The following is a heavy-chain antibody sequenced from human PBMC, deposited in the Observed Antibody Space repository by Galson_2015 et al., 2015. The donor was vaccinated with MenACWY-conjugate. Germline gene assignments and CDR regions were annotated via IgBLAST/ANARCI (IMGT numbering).Heavy chain of an antibody. D-gene: IGHD2-2*01. V-gene: IGHV3-30*01. Sequence: SLRLSCATSGLTFSNVWMSWVRQAPGKGLEWVAVMSYDGTIQYYADSVKGRFTISRDNSKNTLSLQMNSLRAEDTAVYYCASAYCRSSSTSTCTNHFQYWGQGTLVTVSS. CDR1: GLTFSNVW. J-gene: IGHJ1*01. CDR3: ASAYCRSSSTSTCTNHFQY. CDR2: MSYDGTIQ.